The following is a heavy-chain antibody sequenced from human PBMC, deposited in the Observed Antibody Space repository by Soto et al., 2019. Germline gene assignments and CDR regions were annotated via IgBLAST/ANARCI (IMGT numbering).Heavy chain of an antibody. V-gene: IGHV4-34*01. CDR3: ARGWRFDP. CDR1: GGSFSGYQ. D-gene: IGHD1-1*01. Sequence: PSLPCGVYGGSFSGYQWNWIRQSPGQGLEWIGEINHSGTTKYNPSLESRINLSVDTSKKQFSLKMFSVTAADTAIYYCARGWRFDPWGQGTQVTVSS. CDR2: INHSGTT. J-gene: IGHJ5*02.